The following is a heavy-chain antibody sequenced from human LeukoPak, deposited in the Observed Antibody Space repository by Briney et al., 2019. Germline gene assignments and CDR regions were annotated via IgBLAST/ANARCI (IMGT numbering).Heavy chain of an antibody. Sequence: ASVKVSCKASGYTSTSPDINWVRQATGRGLEWLGWMNPRDNTGYAQKFQGRVTLTRDKSINTAYMGLSSLRSEDTAVYYCARYTQHYGFDIWGQGTMVTVSA. CDR3: ARYTQHYGFDI. V-gene: IGHV1-8*01. J-gene: IGHJ3*02. CDR2: MNPRDNT. D-gene: IGHD3-3*02. CDR1: GYTSTSPD.